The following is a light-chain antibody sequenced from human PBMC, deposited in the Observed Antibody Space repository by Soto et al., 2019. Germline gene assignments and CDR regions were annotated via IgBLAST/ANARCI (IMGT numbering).Light chain of an antibody. J-gene: IGKJ1*01. CDR3: QQYGSFPWT. CDR1: QSVSSSY. CDR2: GAS. V-gene: IGKV3-20*01. Sequence: EIVLTQSPGTLSLSPGERATLSCRASQSVSSSYLAWYQQKPGQAPRLLIYGASSRATGIPDRFSGSGSGTDFTLTISRLEPEDFAVYYCQQYGSFPWTFGQRTKVEIK.